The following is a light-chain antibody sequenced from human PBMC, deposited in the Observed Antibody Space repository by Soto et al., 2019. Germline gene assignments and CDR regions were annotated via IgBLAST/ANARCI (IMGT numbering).Light chain of an antibody. V-gene: IGLV1-44*01. CDR3: AVWDGSLNGHV. CDR2: TND. Sequence: SALTQPPSASGTPGQTVTISCSGSSSNIGTSSVHWYKHLPGTAPKPLIYTNDQRPSGVPDRFSGSKSGTSASLAISGLQSEDEADYYCAVWDGSLNGHVFGAGTKVTVL. CDR1: SSNIGTSS. J-gene: IGLJ1*01.